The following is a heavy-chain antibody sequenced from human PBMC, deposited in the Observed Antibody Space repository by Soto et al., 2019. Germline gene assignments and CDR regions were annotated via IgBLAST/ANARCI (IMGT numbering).Heavy chain of an antibody. V-gene: IGHV3-11*03. D-gene: IGHD3-10*01. J-gene: IGHJ4*02. Sequence: RGDRRDSCGASGVMLSEEAINLCRQVPGKGLEWVSYISGSSSYTNYADSVRGRFTIYRDNAKNSLYLQMNSLRAEDTAVYYCSRGVADHTAPFAFSGQGTLVTVSS. CDR3: SRGVADHTAPFAF. CDR2: ISGSSSYT. CDR1: GVMLSEEA.